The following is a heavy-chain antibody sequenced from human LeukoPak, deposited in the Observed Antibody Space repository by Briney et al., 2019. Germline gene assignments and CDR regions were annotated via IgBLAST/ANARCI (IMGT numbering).Heavy chain of an antibody. Sequence: GRSLRLSCAASGFTFSRYEMNWVRQAPGKGLEWVSYINSGTTIYYADSVKGRFTISRDNAKNSVYLQMNSLRAEDTAVYYCARQVVAATFDYWGQGTLVTVSS. CDR2: INSGTTI. CDR3: ARQVVAATFDY. V-gene: IGHV3-48*03. D-gene: IGHD2-15*01. CDR1: GFTFSRYE. J-gene: IGHJ4*02.